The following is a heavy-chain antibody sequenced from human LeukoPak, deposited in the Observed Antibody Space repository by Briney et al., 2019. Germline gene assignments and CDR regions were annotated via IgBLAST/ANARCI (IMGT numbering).Heavy chain of an antibody. CDR1: GFTFSNYW. V-gene: IGHV3-7*01. Sequence: PGGSLRLSCAVSGFTFSNYWMSWVRQSPGKGLEWVANIKPDGSEKYYVDSVKGRFTISRDNAKSSLYLQMNSLGAEDTAVYYCAKFLVGSYFDYWGQGTLVSVS. J-gene: IGHJ4*02. CDR2: IKPDGSEK. CDR3: AKFLVGSYFDY. D-gene: IGHD3-3*01.